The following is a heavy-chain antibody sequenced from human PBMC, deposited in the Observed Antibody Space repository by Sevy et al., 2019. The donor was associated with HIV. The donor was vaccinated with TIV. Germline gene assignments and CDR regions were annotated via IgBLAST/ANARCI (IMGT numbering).Heavy chain of an antibody. V-gene: IGHV3-64D*06. D-gene: IGHD2-15*01. J-gene: IGHJ6*02. CDR3: VNDHIVVVVDEYYYGMDV. CDR1: GFTFSSYA. CDR2: ISSNGGST. Sequence: GGSLRLSCSASGFTFSSYAMHWVRQAPGKGLEYVSAISSNGGSTYYADSVKGRFTISRDNSKNTLYLQMSSLRAEDTAVYYCVNDHIVVVVDEYYYGMDVWGQGTTVTVSS.